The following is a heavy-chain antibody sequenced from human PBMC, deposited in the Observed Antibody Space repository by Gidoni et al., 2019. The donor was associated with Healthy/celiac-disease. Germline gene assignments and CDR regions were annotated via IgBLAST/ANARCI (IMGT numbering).Heavy chain of an antibody. CDR2: IWYYRSNK. Sequence: QVQLVESGGGVVQPGRSLRLSCSEFGFTFSSYGMHWVRQAPGKGLEWVAVIWYYRSNKYYADSVKGRFTISRDNSKNTLYLQMNSLRAEDTAVYYCARGGEYFDWLSKQSNTHLYFDYWGQGTLVTVSS. D-gene: IGHD3-9*01. V-gene: IGHV3-33*01. CDR3: ARGGEYFDWLSKQSNTHLYFDY. J-gene: IGHJ4*02. CDR1: GFTFSSYG.